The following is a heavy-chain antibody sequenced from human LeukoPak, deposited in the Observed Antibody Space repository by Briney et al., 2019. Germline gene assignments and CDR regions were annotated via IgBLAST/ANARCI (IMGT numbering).Heavy chain of an antibody. D-gene: IGHD6-13*01. V-gene: IGHV3-48*01. Sequence: PGGSLRLSCAASGFTVSSNYMSWVRQAPGKGLEWVSYISSSSSTIYYADSVKGRFTISRDNAKNSLYLQMNSLRAEDTAVYYCARGATIAAAGTFDYWGQGTLVTVSS. CDR2: ISSSSSTI. J-gene: IGHJ4*02. CDR1: GFTVSSNY. CDR3: ARGATIAAAGTFDY.